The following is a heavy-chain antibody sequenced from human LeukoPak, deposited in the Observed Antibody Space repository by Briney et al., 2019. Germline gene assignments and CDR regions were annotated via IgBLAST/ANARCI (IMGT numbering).Heavy chain of an antibody. CDR3: ARHLYQGHITKD. D-gene: IGHD3-3*01. CDR1: GGSISSSSYY. Sequence: PSETLSLTCTVSGGSISSSSYYWGWIRQPPGKGLEWIGSIYYSGSTYYNPSLKSRVTISVNTSKNQFSLKLSSVTAADTAVYYCARHLYQGHITKDWGQGTLVTVSS. J-gene: IGHJ4*02. CDR2: IYYSGST. V-gene: IGHV4-39*01.